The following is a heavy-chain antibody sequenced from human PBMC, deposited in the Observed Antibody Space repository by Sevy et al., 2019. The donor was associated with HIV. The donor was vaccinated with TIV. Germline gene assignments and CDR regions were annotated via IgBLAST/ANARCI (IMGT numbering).Heavy chain of an antibody. CDR3: AKVPAYSSDSYHYYYGMDV. J-gene: IGHJ6*02. V-gene: IGHV3-30*18. D-gene: IGHD6-19*01. Sequence: GGSLRLSCAASGFTFTSYGMHWVRQAPGKGLEWVAVISYDGSNKYYADSVKGRFTTSRDNSKNTLYLQMNSLRAEDTAVYYCAKVPAYSSDSYHYYYGMDVWGQWTTVTVSS. CDR1: GFTFTSYG. CDR2: ISYDGSNK.